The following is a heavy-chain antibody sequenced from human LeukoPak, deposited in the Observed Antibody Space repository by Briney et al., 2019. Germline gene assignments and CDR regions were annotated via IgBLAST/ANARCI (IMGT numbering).Heavy chain of an antibody. CDR3: ARVIRAAPGKGYFDY. J-gene: IGHJ4*02. V-gene: IGHV3-23*01. D-gene: IGHD6-13*01. CDR2: ISGSGGST. Sequence: GGSLRLSCATSGFIFSTYTLSWVRQAPGKGLEWASSISGSGGSTYHADSVKGRFTISRDSSKNTLYLQMNSLRAEDTATYYCARVIRAAPGKGYFDYWGQGTLVAVSS. CDR1: GFIFSTYT.